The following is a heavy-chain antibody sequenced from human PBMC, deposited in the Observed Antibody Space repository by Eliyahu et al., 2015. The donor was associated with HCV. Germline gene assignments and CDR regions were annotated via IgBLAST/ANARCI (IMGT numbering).Heavy chain of an antibody. D-gene: IGHD2-8*01. CDR2: IYNRGST. CDR3: ARILPCNDGVCAGWFDP. J-gene: IGHJ5*02. V-gene: IGHV4-31*03. CDR1: GGSISGGRYY. Sequence: QVQLQESGPGLVKPSQTLSLXCTVSGGSISGGRYYWNWIRQHPGKGLEWIGYIYNRGSTYYNPSLKSRVTISVDTSKNQFSLKLNSVTAADTAVYYCARILPCNDGVCAGWFDPWGQGTLVTVSS.